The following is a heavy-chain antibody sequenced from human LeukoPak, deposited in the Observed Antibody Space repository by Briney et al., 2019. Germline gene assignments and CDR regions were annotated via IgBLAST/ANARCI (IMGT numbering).Heavy chain of an antibody. Sequence: GGSLRLSCAASGFTFSSYEMNWVRQAPGKGLEWVSAINDSGGSTYYADSVKGRFTISRDNSKNTLYLQMNSLRAEDTAVYYCAKPAISSRGWYYDYWGQGTLVTVSS. J-gene: IGHJ4*02. CDR3: AKPAISSRGWYYDY. D-gene: IGHD6-19*01. CDR2: INDSGGST. V-gene: IGHV3-23*01. CDR1: GFTFSSYE.